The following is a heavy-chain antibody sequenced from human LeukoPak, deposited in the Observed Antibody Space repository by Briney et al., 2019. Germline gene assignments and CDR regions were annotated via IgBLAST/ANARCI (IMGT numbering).Heavy chain of an antibody. Sequence: SETLSLTCTVSGGSISNYYWSWIRQPPGKGLEWIWYIYYNGRTNYSPSLKSRVTISVDTSKNQFSVKLRSVTAADTAVYYCARQLSGSGSRDAFDIWGQGTMVTVSS. CDR1: GGSISNYY. J-gene: IGHJ3*02. D-gene: IGHD3-10*01. CDR3: ARQLSGSGSRDAFDI. V-gene: IGHV4-59*08. CDR2: IYYNGRT.